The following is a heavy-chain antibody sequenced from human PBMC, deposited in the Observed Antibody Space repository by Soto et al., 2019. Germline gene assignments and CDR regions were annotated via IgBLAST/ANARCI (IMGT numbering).Heavy chain of an antibody. CDR1: GFTFRHYI. Sequence: QVQLVESGGGVVQPGRSLRLSCEASGFTFRHYIMHWVRQAPGKGLEWVAVILHDGNNEYADSGKGRITISRDNSKSTLYLQMNSARTEDTDIYDCARDDEDGGYCDIGYWGQGTLVTVSS. V-gene: IGHV3-30-3*01. CDR3: ARDDEDGGYCDIGY. J-gene: IGHJ4*02. CDR2: ILHDGNNE. D-gene: IGHD3-16*02.